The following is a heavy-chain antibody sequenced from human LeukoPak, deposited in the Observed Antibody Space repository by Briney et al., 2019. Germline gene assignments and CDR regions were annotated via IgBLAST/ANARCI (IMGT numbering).Heavy chain of an antibody. D-gene: IGHD1-14*01. CDR2: ISHDGSEK. Sequence: GGSLRLSCVASGFTFITYGIHWVRQAPGKGLEWVAVISHDGSEKNYVDSVKGRFTISRDNSKNTLYLQMNSLRAEDTAVYYCAKDLNGIPYWGQGTLVTVSS. CDR1: GFTFITYG. CDR3: AKDLNGIPY. J-gene: IGHJ4*02. V-gene: IGHV3-30*18.